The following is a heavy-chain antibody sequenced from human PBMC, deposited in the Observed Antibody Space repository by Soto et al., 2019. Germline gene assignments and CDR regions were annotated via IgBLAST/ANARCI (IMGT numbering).Heavy chain of an antibody. D-gene: IGHD1-7*01. J-gene: IGHJ4*02. Sequence: EVRLLDSGGGLVKPGGSLRLSCATSGLTFSNSAMSWVRQAPGGGLEWVSSMSGSSSTTYYADSVRGGFTISRDRSKNTLDLQMSSLRAEDTALYYCAKNQERELPRVIDFWGQGTLVTVSS. CDR1: GLTFSNSA. CDR3: AKNQERELPRVIDF. CDR2: MSGSSSTT. V-gene: IGHV3-23*01.